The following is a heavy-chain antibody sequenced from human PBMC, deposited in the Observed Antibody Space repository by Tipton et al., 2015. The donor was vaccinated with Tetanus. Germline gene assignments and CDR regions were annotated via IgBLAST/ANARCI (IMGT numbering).Heavy chain of an antibody. V-gene: IGHV3-7*01. CDR2: IRQDGSDK. J-gene: IGHJ4*02. D-gene: IGHD3-22*01. CDR3: ARDRYDCCDYYEAAFDY. Sequence: SLRLSCAASGFTFSNYWMTWVRQAPGKGLQWVASIRQDGSDKYYLDSVKGRFTISRDNAKSSLYLQMDTLRAEDTAVYYCARDRYDCCDYYEAAFDYWGQGSLVTVSS. CDR1: GFTFSNYW.